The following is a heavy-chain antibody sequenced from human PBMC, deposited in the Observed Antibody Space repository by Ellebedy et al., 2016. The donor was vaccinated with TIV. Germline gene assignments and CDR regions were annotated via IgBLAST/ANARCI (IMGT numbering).Heavy chain of an antibody. D-gene: IGHD3-3*01. CDR1: GFTFSSYA. CDR2: ISYDGSNK. Sequence: GESLKISXAASGFTFSSYAMHWVRQAPGKGLEWVAVISYDGSNKYYADSVKGRFTISRDNSKNTLYLQMNSLRAEDTAVYYCARDGEILRFLEWFQTYGMDVWGQGTTVTVSS. CDR3: ARDGEILRFLEWFQTYGMDV. V-gene: IGHV3-30-3*01. J-gene: IGHJ6*02.